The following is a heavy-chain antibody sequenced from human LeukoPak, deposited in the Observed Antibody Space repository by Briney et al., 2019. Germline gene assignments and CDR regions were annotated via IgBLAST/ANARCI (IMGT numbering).Heavy chain of an antibody. Sequence: ASVKVSCKASGYAFTGYYIHWVRQAPGQGLEWLGWINPNNGGTKFAQKLQGRVTMTRDTSISTAYMELSGLGSDDTAVYYCGSWDYGSGSYSPYYWGQGTLVTVSS. CDR2: INPNNGGT. J-gene: IGHJ4*02. D-gene: IGHD3-10*01. CDR3: GSWDYGSGSYSPYY. CDR1: GYAFTGYY. V-gene: IGHV1-2*02.